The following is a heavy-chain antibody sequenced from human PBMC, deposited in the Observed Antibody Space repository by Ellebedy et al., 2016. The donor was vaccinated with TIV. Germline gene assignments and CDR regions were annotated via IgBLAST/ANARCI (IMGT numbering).Heavy chain of an antibody. Sequence: GGSLRLSCAASGFDVSSYFMSWVRLAPGKGLEWVSIVYKDGGTNYTDSVMGRFTVSKDTSENTLYLQMNSLTAEDTAVYYWARDPGGGGDFGDNWFDPWGQGTLVTVSS. CDR2: VYKDGGT. D-gene: IGHD2-21*01. J-gene: IGHJ5*02. V-gene: IGHV3-66*01. CDR3: ARDPGGGGDFGDNWFDP. CDR1: GFDVSSYF.